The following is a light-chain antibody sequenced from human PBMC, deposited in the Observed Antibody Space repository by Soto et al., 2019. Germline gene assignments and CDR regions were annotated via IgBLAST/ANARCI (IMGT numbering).Light chain of an antibody. CDR2: DVS. Sequence: QSALTQPDSVSGSPGQSTTISCTGTSSDVGGYNYVSWYQQHPGKAPKLMIYDVSNRPSGVSNRFSGSKSGNTASLTISGLQAEDEADYYCSSYTSSSTWVFGGGTKVTVL. CDR1: SSDVGGYNY. V-gene: IGLV2-14*01. J-gene: IGLJ3*02. CDR3: SSYTSSSTWV.